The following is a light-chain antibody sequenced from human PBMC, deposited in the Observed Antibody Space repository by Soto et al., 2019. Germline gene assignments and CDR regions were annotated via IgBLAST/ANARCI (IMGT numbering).Light chain of an antibody. CDR2: EVS. CDR1: NSDVGAFNF. Sequence: QSALTQPASVSGSPGQSITISCTGTNSDVGAFNFVFWYQQHPGKAPKLIIYEVSNRPSGVCNRFSGSKSGNTASLTISGLQAEDEADYYCTSYTSTSHYVFGTGTKLTVL. J-gene: IGLJ1*01. V-gene: IGLV2-14*01. CDR3: TSYTSTSHYV.